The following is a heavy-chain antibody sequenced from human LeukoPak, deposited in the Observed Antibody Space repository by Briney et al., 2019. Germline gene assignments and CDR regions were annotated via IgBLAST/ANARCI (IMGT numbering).Heavy chain of an antibody. Sequence: GGSLRHSRVASGWTFSKYGSHWVRQAPGKGLEWVGVIWYDGSSKYYADSMKDRFTISRENSKNTLYLQMNSLRAEDTAGYYCARRDTYYYDNSGSYDGLIDYWGQGTMVTVSS. D-gene: IGHD3-22*01. J-gene: IGHJ4*02. CDR3: ARRDTYYYDNSGSYDGLIDY. V-gene: IGHV3-33*01. CDR2: IWYDGSSK. CDR1: GWTFSKYG.